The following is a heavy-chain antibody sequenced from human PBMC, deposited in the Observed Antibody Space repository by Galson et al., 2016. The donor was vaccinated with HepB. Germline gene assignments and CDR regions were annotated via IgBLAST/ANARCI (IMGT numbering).Heavy chain of an antibody. CDR3: AKATSRGAFDY. CDR2: ITGGGTIT. J-gene: IGHJ4*02. Sequence: SLRLSCAASGFSFSSYAMSWVRQAPGKGLEWVSGITGGGTITNYADSVKGRFTISRDNAQSTVFLQMNSLRAAATAVYYCAKATSRGAFDYWGQGTLVTFSS. V-gene: IGHV3-23*01. CDR1: GFSFSSYA.